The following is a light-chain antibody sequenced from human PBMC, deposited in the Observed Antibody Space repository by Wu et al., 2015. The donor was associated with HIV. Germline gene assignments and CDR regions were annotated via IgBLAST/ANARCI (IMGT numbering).Light chain of an antibody. V-gene: IGKV1-13*02. CDR1: QDIFTY. Sequence: AIQLTQSPSSLSASIGDRVNITCRASQDIFTYLAWYQQTPGKAPRVLINDASTLQSGVSSRFSGSGSGTDFTLTISGLQRDDFAVYFCQQLNSFPLTFGQGSRLEI. CDR3: QQLNSFPLT. CDR2: DAS. J-gene: IGKJ5*01.